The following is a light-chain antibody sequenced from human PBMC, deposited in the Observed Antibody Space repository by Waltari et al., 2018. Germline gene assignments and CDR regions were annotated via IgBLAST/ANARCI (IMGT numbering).Light chain of an antibody. CDR2: DTS. CDR1: QSVTYN. Sequence: EVVMTQSPVTLSVSPGERATLSCRASQSVTYNLAWYQQKAGQPPRLLIYDTSTRVTGVPARFSGSGSGTEFTLTISSLQSEDSAVYYCQQYNDWPPYTFGQGTKLEIK. V-gene: IGKV3-15*01. J-gene: IGKJ2*01. CDR3: QQYNDWPPYT.